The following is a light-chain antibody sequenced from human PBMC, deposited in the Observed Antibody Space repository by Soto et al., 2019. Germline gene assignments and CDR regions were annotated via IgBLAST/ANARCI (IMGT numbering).Light chain of an antibody. CDR1: SGNIGAGYD. V-gene: IGLV1-40*01. CDR3: QSYDSSLSGSI. J-gene: IGLJ2*01. Sequence: QFVLTQPPSVSGAPGQRVTISCTGSSGNIGAGYDVHWYQQLPGTAPKLLIYGNSNRPSGVPDRFSGSKSGTSASLAITGLQAEDEADYYCQSYDSSLSGSIFGGGTKLTAL. CDR2: GNS.